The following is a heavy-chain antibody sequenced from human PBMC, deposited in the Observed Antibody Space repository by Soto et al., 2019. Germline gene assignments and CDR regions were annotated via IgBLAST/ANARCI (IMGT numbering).Heavy chain of an antibody. CDR2: ISGSGGST. CDR1: GFTFSSYA. CDR3: AKMVPYYYDSSGLGGFDY. Sequence: GGSLRLSCAASGFTFSSYAMSWVRQAPGKGLEWVSAISGSGGSTYYADSVKGRFTISRDNSKNTLYLQMNSLRAEDTAVYYCAKMVPYYYDSSGLGGFDYWGQGTLVTV. V-gene: IGHV3-23*01. D-gene: IGHD3-22*01. J-gene: IGHJ4*02.